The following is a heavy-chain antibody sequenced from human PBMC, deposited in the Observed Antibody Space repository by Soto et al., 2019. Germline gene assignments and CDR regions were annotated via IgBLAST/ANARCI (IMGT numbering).Heavy chain of an antibody. D-gene: IGHD3-10*01. CDR2: ISYSGTT. V-gene: IGHV4-30-4*01. CDR1: GDSISSANNY. Sequence: PSETLSLTCTFSGDSISSANNYLSWIRQPPGEGLEWIGFISYSGTTSYSPSLKSRLAISLDTSKNQFSLKVSSVTAADTAVYYCARSPKGLGNFDYWGQGTLVTVSS. J-gene: IGHJ4*02. CDR3: ARSPKGLGNFDY.